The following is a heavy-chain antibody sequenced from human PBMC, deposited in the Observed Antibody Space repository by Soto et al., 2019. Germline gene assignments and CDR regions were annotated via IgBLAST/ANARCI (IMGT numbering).Heavy chain of an antibody. D-gene: IGHD3-22*01. J-gene: IGHJ4*02. CDR2: ISGYNGNT. V-gene: IGHV1-18*04. CDR3: ARVDYYDSSGYYGY. CDR1: GYTFTIYG. Sequence: QVQLVQSGAEVKKPGASVKVSCKASGYTFTIYGISWVRQAPGQGLEWMGWISGYNGNTDYAQNLQHRVTLTTDASTTSVYMELRSLTSDDTAVYYSARVDYYDSSGYYGYWGQGTLITVSS.